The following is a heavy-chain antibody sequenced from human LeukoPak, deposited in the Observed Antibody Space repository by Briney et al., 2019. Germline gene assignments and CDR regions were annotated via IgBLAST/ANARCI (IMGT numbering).Heavy chain of an antibody. CDR1: GFTFSSFG. J-gene: IGHJ4*02. CDR3: AKGQNYYDGSGCYSTDY. Sequence: PGGSLSLSCAASGFTFSSFGMHWVRQAPGKGLEWVAVISSDGVNKYSADSVKGRFTISRDNSKNTLYLQMNSLRAADTAVYYCAKGQNYYDGSGCYSTDYWGQGTPVTVSS. V-gene: IGHV3-30*18. CDR2: ISSDGVNK. D-gene: IGHD3-22*01.